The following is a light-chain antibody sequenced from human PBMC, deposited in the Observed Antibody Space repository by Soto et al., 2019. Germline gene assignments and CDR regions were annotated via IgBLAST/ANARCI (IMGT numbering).Light chain of an antibody. Sequence: DIQMTQSPSSLSASVGDRVTITCRASQGISNYLAWYQQQPGKVPKLLIYVASTLQAGVPSRFSGSGSGTDFTLTISSLQPEDVATYYCQKNNSASWTFGQGTKVEIK. CDR2: VAS. CDR1: QGISNY. V-gene: IGKV1-27*01. CDR3: QKNNSASWT. J-gene: IGKJ1*01.